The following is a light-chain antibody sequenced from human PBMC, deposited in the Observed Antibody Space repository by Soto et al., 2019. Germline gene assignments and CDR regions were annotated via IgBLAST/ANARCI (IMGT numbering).Light chain of an antibody. V-gene: IGLV2-14*01. CDR1: SSDVGGYNY. CDR3: SSYTSSSIDYV. Sequence: QSALTQPASVSGSPGQSITIYCTGTSSDVGGYNYVSWYQQHPGKAPKLMIYEVSNRPSGVSNRFSGSKSGNTASLTISGLQAEDEADSYCSSYTSSSIDYVFGTGTKLTVL. J-gene: IGLJ1*01. CDR2: EVS.